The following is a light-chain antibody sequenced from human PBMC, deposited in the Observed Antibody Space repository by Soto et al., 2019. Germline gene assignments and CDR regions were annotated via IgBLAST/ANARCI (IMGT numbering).Light chain of an antibody. J-gene: IGLJ2*01. CDR3: QAWDSSTVV. Sequence: SYELTQPPSVSVSPGQTASITCSGDKLGDKSACWYQQKPGQSPVLVIYQDGKRPSGIPERFSGSNSGNTATLTISGTQAMDEADYYCQAWDSSTVVFGGGTKVTVL. CDR1: KLGDKS. V-gene: IGLV3-1*01. CDR2: QDG.